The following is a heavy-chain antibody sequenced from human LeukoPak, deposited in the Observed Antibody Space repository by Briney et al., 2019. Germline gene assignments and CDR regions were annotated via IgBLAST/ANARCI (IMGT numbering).Heavy chain of an antibody. V-gene: IGHV4-61*02. CDR2: IYTSGST. CDR1: GGSISSGSYY. J-gene: IGHJ6*03. CDR3: ARAPDYYDRSGFPLRDYYMDV. D-gene: IGHD3-22*01. Sequence: KPSETLSLTXTVSGGSISSGSYYWRWIRQPAGKGLEWIGRIYTSGSTNYNPSLKSRVTISVDTSKNQFSLKLSSVTAADTAVYYCARAPDYYDRSGFPLRDYYMDVWGKGTTVTVSS.